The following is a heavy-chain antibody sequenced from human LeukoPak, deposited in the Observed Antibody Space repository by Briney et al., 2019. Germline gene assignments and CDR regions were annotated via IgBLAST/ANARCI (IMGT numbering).Heavy chain of an antibody. CDR2: FDPEDGET. CDR3: ATRGVLRFLEWLPPPYYYYGMDV. Sequence: ASVKVSCKVSGYSLTELSMHWVRQAPGKGLEWMGGFDPEDGETIYAQKFQGRVTMTEDTSTDTAYMELSSLRSEDTAVYYCATRGVLRFLEWLPPPYYYYGMDVWGQGTTVTVSS. CDR1: GYSLTELS. D-gene: IGHD3-3*01. V-gene: IGHV1-24*01. J-gene: IGHJ6*02.